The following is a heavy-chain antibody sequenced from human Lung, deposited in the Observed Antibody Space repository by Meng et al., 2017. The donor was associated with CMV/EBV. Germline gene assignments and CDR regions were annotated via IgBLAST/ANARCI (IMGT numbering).Heavy chain of an antibody. Sequence: GGSLRLXXVASGFGFSGFAMQWVRQTPGKGLEWVALIRYDGGNKYYADSVKGRFTISRDNSKHTLSLQMNSLRPEDTAVYLCAKTGSGWFTDYWGQGTLVXVSS. CDR2: IRYDGGNK. J-gene: IGHJ4*02. CDR3: AKTGSGWFTDY. CDR1: GFGFSGFA. V-gene: IGHV3-30*02. D-gene: IGHD6-19*01.